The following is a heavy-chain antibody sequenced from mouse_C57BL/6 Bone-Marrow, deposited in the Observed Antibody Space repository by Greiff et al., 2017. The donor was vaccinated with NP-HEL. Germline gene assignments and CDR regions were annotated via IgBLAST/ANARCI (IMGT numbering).Heavy chain of an antibody. CDR1: GFTFSDYY. CDR2: INYDGSST. J-gene: IGHJ4*01. D-gene: IGHD2-14*01. CDR3: ARYYRGAMDY. V-gene: IGHV5-16*01. Sequence: EVQRVESEGGLVQPGRSMKLSCTASGFTFSDYYMAWVRQVPEKGLEWVANINYDGSSTYYLDSLKSRFIISRDNAKNILYLQMSSLKSEDTATYYCARYYRGAMDYWGQGTSVTVSS.